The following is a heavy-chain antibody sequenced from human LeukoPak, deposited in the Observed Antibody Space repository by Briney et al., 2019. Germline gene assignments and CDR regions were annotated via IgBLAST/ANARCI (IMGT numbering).Heavy chain of an antibody. CDR1: GFTFSSYS. V-gene: IGHV3-21*01. CDR2: ISSSSSYI. J-gene: IGHJ4*02. Sequence: PGGSLRLSCAASGFTFSSYSMNWVRQAPGKGLKWVSPISSSSSYIYYADSVKGRFTISRDNAKNSLYLQMNSLRAEDTAVYYCARYHGGYFAYWGQGTLVTVSS. CDR3: ARYHGGYFAY. D-gene: IGHD2-15*01.